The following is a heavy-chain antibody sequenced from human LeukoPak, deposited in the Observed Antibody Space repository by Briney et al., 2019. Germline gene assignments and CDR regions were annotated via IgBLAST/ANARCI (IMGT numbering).Heavy chain of an antibody. Sequence: GGSLRLSCAASGFTFSTYWMSWVRQAPGKGLEWVSSISGSGGSTYSADSVKGRFTISRDNSKNTLYLQMNSLRAEDTALYYCAKDRSCTNDICHGDFDYWGQGTLVTVSS. CDR1: GFTFSTYW. V-gene: IGHV3-23*01. CDR2: ISGSGGST. CDR3: AKDRSCTNDICHGDFDY. J-gene: IGHJ4*02. D-gene: IGHD2-8*01.